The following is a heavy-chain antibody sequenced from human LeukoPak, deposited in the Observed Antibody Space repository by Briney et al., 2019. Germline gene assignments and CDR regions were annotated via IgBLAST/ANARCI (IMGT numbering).Heavy chain of an antibody. Sequence: ASVKVSCKASGYTFTSYYMHWVRQAPGQGLEWMGIINPSGGSTSYAQKFQGRVTMTRDMSTSTVYMELSSLRSEDTAVYYCARGYCSSTSCYVPGSDSFDIWGQGTMVTVSS. D-gene: IGHD2-2*01. CDR3: ARGYCSSTSCYVPGSDSFDI. V-gene: IGHV1-46*01. CDR2: INPSGGST. CDR1: GYTFTSYY. J-gene: IGHJ3*02.